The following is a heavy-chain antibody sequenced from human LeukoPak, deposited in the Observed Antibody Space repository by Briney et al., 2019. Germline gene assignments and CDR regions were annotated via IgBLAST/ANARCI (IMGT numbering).Heavy chain of an antibody. CDR2: ISGSGGST. J-gene: IGHJ4*02. V-gene: IGHV3-23*01. Sequence: GGSLRLSCAASGFTLSSYGLHWVRQAPGKGLEWVSAISGSGGSTYYADSVKGRFTISRDNSKNTLYLQMNSLRAEDTAVYYCAKVRYSYGYFDYWGQGTLVTVSS. CDR1: GFTLSSYG. D-gene: IGHD5-18*01. CDR3: AKVRYSYGYFDY.